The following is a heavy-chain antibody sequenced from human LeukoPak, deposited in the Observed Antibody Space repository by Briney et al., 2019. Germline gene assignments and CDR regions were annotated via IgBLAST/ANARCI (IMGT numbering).Heavy chain of an antibody. Sequence: ASVKVSCKASGYTFTGYYMHWVRQAPGQGLEWMGWINPNSGGTNYAQKFQGRVTMTRDTSISTAYMELSRLRPDDTAVYYCARDSDYGGNRGVWFDPWGQGTLVTVSS. V-gene: IGHV1-2*02. CDR3: ARDSDYGGNRGVWFDP. J-gene: IGHJ5*02. CDR1: GYTFTGYY. CDR2: INPNSGGT. D-gene: IGHD4-23*01.